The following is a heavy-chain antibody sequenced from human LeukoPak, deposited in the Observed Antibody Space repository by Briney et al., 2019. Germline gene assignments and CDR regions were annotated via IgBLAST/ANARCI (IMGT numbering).Heavy chain of an antibody. CDR1: GFTFSSYG. D-gene: IGHD1-26*01. CDR3: AKDKSGEFDY. J-gene: IGHJ4*02. Sequence: GRSLRLSCAASGFTFSSYGMHWVRQAPGKGLEWVAVISYDGSNKYYAGSVKGRFTISRDNSKNTLYLQMNSLRAEDTAVYYCAKDKSGEFDYWGQGTLVTVSS. V-gene: IGHV3-30*18. CDR2: ISYDGSNK.